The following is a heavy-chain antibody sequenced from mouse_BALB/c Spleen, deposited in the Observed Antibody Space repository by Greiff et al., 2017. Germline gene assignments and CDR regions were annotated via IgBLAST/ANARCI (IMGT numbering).Heavy chain of an antibody. CDR3: ARGLGYWYFDV. D-gene: IGHD4-1*01. V-gene: IGHV1-7*01. CDR2: INPSTGYT. Sequence: VQLQQSGAELAKPGASVKMSCKASGYTFTSYWMHWVKQRPGQGLEWIGYINPSTGYTEYNQKFKDKATLTADKSSSTAYMQLSSLTSEDSAVYYCARGLGYWYFDVWGAGTTVTVSS. J-gene: IGHJ1*01. CDR1: GYTFTSYW.